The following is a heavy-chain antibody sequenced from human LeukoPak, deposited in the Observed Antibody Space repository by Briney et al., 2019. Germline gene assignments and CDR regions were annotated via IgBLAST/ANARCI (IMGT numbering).Heavy chain of an antibody. D-gene: IGHD3-22*01. J-gene: IGHJ3*02. CDR3: ASSVVVMDAFDI. CDR2: IYSGGST. CDR1: GFTFSNSA. V-gene: IGHV3-66*01. Sequence: GGSLRLSCAASGFTFSNSAMSWVRQAPGKGLEWVSVIYSGGSTYYADSVKGRFTISRDNSKNTLYLQMNSLRAEDTAVYYCASSVVVMDAFDIWGQGTMVTVSS.